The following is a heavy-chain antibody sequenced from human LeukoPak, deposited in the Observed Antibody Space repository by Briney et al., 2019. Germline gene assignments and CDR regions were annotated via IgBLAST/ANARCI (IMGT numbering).Heavy chain of an antibody. CDR3: ARDESYEESQKQDIVVVPAAPTRFDY. J-gene: IGHJ4*02. Sequence: SVKVSCKASGGIFRSYSISWVRQAPGQGLEWLGGIIPIFGTANYAQKFQGRLTITADESTSTAYMELSSLRSEDTAVYYCARDESYEESQKQDIVVVPAAPTRFDYWGQGTLVTVSS. CDR1: GGIFRSYS. CDR2: IIPIFGTA. V-gene: IGHV1-69*13. D-gene: IGHD2-2*01.